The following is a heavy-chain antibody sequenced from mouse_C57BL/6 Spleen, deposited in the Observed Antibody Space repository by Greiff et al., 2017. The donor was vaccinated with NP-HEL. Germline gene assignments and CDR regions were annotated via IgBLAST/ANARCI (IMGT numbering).Heavy chain of an antibody. J-gene: IGHJ1*03. CDR2: ICRGGST. CDR3: ASLSSSYDWYFDV. CDR1: GFSLTSYG. Sequence: VQLQQSGPGLVQPSPSLSITCTVSGFSLTSYGVHWVRQSPGKGLEWLGVICRGGSTAYNAAFMSRLGTTKDNSKSQVFFKMNRLQADDTAIYYCASLSSSYDWYFDVWGTGTTVTVSS. D-gene: IGHD1-1*01. V-gene: IGHV2-5*01.